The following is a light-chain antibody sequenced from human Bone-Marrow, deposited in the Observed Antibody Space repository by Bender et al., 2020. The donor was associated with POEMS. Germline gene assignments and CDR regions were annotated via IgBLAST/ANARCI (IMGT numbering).Light chain of an antibody. CDR1: SSDVGGYNY. CDR2: DVS. CDR3: SSYAGIDTLV. Sequence: QSALTQPASVSGSPGQSITISCTGTSSDVGGYNYVSWFQQHPGKAPKLLIYDVSNRPSGVSNRFSGSKSGNTASLSISGLQAEHEADYYCSSYAGIDTLVFGGGTKLTVL. J-gene: IGLJ2*01. V-gene: IGLV2-14*03.